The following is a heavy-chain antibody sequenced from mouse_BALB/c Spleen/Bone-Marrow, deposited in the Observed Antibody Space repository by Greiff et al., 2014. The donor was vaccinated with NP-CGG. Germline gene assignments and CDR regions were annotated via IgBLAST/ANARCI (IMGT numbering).Heavy chain of an antibody. D-gene: IGHD3-2*02. CDR2: FYPGSGSI. V-gene: IGHV1-62-2*01. Sequence: VKLQESGAELVKPGASVKLSCEASGHTFTEYIIHWVKQRSGQGLEWIGWFYPGSGSIKYNEKFKGKATLTADKSSSTVYMELSRLTSEDSAVYFCARHEDRLRAWFAYWGQGTLVTVSA. CDR3: ARHEDRLRAWFAY. J-gene: IGHJ3*01. CDR1: GHTFTEYI.